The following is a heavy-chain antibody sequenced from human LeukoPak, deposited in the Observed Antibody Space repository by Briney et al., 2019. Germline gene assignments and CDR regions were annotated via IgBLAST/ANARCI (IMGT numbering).Heavy chain of an antibody. V-gene: IGHV3-53*01. J-gene: IGHJ5*02. CDR1: GLTVSSNY. D-gene: IGHD5-24*01. CDR3: ASVRRDGYNLNWFDP. Sequence: GGSLRLSCAASGLTVSSNYMSWVRQAPGKGLEWVSVIYSGGSTYYADSVKGRFTISRDNSKNTLYLQMNSLRAEDTAVYYCASVRRDGYNLNWFDPWGQGTLVTVSS. CDR2: IYSGGST.